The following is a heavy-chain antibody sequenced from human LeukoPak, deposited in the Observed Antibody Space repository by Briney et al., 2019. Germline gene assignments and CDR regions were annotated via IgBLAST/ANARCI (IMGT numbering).Heavy chain of an antibody. V-gene: IGHV4/OR15-8*01. CDR3: TAQGGWYIDY. CDR2: IHHEGST. J-gene: IGHJ4*02. Sequence: SETLSLTCGVSGGSISSSIRWSWVRQPPGKGLEWIGEIHHEGSTKYSPSLKSRVTISVDKSKNQFSLKLNSMTAADTAVYYCTAQGGWYIDYWGQGTLVTVSS. CDR1: GGSISSSIR. D-gene: IGHD6-19*01.